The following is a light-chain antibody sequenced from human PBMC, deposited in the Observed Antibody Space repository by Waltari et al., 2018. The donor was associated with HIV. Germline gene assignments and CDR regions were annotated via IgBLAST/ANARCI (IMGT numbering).Light chain of an antibody. V-gene: IGKV3-11*01. Sequence: EIVFTHSPASLSLSPGERANLPRRASQSVSSYFAWYQHKPGQAPRLLIYDASKRATGIPARFSGSGSGTDFTLTITSLEPEDFAVYYCQQRSDWPPAFGGGTKVEIK. CDR1: QSVSSY. J-gene: IGKJ4*01. CDR2: DAS. CDR3: QQRSDWPPA.